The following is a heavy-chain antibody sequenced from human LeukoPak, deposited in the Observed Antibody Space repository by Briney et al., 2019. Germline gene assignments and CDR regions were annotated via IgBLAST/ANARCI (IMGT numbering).Heavy chain of an antibody. CDR3: ARDYLTTGTTAFYI. D-gene: IGHD1-1*01. CDR2: ISSDNGNT. J-gene: IGHJ3*02. V-gene: IGHV1-18*01. CDR1: GYTFTSYG. Sequence: GASVKVSCKASGYTFTSYGISWVRQAPGQGLEWMGWISSDNGNTNYAQKLQGRVTVTTDTSTNTAYLELRSLRSDDTAVYYCARDYLTTGTTAFYIWGQGTVVTVSS.